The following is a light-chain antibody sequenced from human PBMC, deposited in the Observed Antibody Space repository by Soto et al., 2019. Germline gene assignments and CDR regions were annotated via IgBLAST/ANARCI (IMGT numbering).Light chain of an antibody. CDR2: ENN. CDR1: SSNIRNNF. V-gene: IGLV1-51*02. CDR3: GTWDSSLTVWV. J-gene: IGLJ3*02. Sequence: QAVVTQPPSVSAAPGQTVTISCAGSSSNIRNNFVSWYQQLPGTAPKLLIYENNKRPSGIPDRFSGSKSGTSASLGITGLQTGDEAVYYCGTWDSSLTVWVFGGGTQLTVL.